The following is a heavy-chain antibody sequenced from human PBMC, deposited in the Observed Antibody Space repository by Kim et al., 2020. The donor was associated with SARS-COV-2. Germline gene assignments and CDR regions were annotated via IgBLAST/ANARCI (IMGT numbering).Heavy chain of an antibody. CDR1: GFTFSSYS. CDR2: ISSSSSYI. CDR3: ARDLYCSSTSCRDYYYYGMDV. D-gene: IGHD2-2*01. V-gene: IGHV3-21*01. J-gene: IGHJ6*02. Sequence: GGSLRLSCAASGFTFSSYSMNWVRQAPGKGLEWVSSISSSSSYIYYADSVKGRFTISRDNAKNSLYLQMNSLRAEDTAVYYCARDLYCSSTSCRDYYYYGMDVWGQGTTVTVSS.